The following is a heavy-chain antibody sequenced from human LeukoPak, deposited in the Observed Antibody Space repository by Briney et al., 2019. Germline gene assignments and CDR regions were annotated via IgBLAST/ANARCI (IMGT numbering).Heavy chain of an antibody. D-gene: IGHD5-18*01. CDR3: ARTTLGYSYGLYWYFDL. J-gene: IGHJ2*01. V-gene: IGHV4-4*07. Sequence: SETLSLTCTVSGGSISSYYWSWIRQPAGKGLEWIGRIYTSGSTNYNPSLKSRVTMSVDTSKNQFSLKLSSVTAADTAVYYCARTTLGYSYGLYWYFDLWGRGTLVTVSS. CDR2: IYTSGST. CDR1: GGSISSYY.